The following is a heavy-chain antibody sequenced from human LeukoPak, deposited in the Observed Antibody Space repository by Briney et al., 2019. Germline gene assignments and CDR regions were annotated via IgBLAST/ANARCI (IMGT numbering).Heavy chain of an antibody. J-gene: IGHJ4*02. Sequence: GASVKVSCKASGGTISSYAIMWVRQAPGQGLEWMGWISAYNGNTNYAQKLQGRVTMTTDTSTSTAYMELRSLRSDDTAVYYCARDGGPDTAMDQPDYWGQGTLVTVSS. V-gene: IGHV1-18*01. CDR2: ISAYNGNT. CDR1: GGTISSYA. D-gene: IGHD5-18*01. CDR3: ARDGGPDTAMDQPDY.